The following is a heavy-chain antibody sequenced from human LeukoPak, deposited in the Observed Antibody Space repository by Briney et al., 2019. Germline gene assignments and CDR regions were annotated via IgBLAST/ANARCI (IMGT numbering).Heavy chain of an antibody. Sequence: PGGSLRLSCAASGFTFSSYAMHWVRQAPGKGLEWVAVISYDGSNKYYADSVKGRFTISRDNSKNTLYLQMNRLRAEDTAVYYCARDLYGSSWFSSFDYWGQGTLVTVSS. J-gene: IGHJ4*02. V-gene: IGHV3-30-3*01. CDR3: ARDLYGSSWFSSFDY. CDR2: ISYDGSNK. CDR1: GFTFSSYA. D-gene: IGHD6-13*01.